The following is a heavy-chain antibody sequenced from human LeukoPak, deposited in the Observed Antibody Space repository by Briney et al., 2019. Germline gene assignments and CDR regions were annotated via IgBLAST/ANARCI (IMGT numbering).Heavy chain of an antibody. J-gene: IGHJ4*02. Sequence: GGSLRLSCAASGFTVSSNYMSWVRQAPGKGLEWVSVIYSGGSTYYADSVKGRFTISRDNSKNTLYLQMNSLRAEDTAVYYCASSSLLWFGELLGFDYWGQGTLVTVSS. CDR2: IYSGGST. D-gene: IGHD3-10*01. V-gene: IGHV3-66*01. CDR1: GFTVSSNY. CDR3: ASSSLLWFGELLGFDY.